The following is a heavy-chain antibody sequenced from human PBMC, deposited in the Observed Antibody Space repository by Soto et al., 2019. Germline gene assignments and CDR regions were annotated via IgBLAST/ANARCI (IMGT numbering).Heavy chain of an antibody. CDR3: AREHCNYTSCYFLYNWFDP. V-gene: IGHV3-30-3*01. CDR2: ISYDGSDK. Sequence: PGGSLRLSCAASGCTFSTYAMHWVRQAPGKGLEWMAVISYDGSDKYYADSVKGRFTISRDNSKNTLFLQMNSLTAEDTAMYYCAREHCNYTSCYFLYNWFDPWGQGIPVTVSS. D-gene: IGHD2-2*01. CDR1: GCTFSTYA. J-gene: IGHJ5*02.